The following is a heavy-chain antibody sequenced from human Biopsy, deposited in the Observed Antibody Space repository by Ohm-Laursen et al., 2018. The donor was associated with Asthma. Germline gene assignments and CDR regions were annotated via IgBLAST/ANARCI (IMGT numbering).Heavy chain of an antibody. J-gene: IGHJ1*01. Sequence: SDTLSLTCTGSGASITSSAYYWGWIRQPPGKGLEWIGSIYYSGTTYYNPSLERRLTVSANTSKNQFSHKLASVNAADTAVYYCARTFHFWSPYHAEHYQLWGQGTLVTVPS. D-gene: IGHD3-3*02. CDR3: ARTFHFWSPYHAEHYQL. CDR1: GASITSSAYY. CDR2: IYYSGTT. V-gene: IGHV4-39*01.